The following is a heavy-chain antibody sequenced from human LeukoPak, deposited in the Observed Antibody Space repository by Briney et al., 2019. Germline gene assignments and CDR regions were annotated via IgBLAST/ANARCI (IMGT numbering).Heavy chain of an antibody. CDR1: GFTFSSYW. CDR3: ARDGGAAADY. V-gene: IGHV3-7*01. CDR2: IKQDGSEK. Sequence: PGGSLRLSCEASGFTFSSYWMSWVRQAPGKGLEWVANIKQDGSEKYYVDSVKGRFTISRDNAKNSVYLQMNSLRAEDTAVYYCARDGGAAADYWGQGTLVTVSS. J-gene: IGHJ4*02. D-gene: IGHD6-13*01.